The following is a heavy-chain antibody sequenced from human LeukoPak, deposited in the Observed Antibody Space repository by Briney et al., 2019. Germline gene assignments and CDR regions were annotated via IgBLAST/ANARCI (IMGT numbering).Heavy chain of an antibody. CDR1: GFTFGSSR. D-gene: IGHD1-1*01. J-gene: IGHJ4*02. V-gene: IGHV3-7*03. CDR2: IKQDGSEK. Sequence: PGGSLRLSCAASGFTFGSSRMSWVRQAPGKGLEWVANIKQDGSEKYYVDSVKGRFTISRDNSKNTLYLQMNSLRAEDTAVYYCAKATGTFYYFDYWGQGTLVTVSS. CDR3: AKATGTFYYFDY.